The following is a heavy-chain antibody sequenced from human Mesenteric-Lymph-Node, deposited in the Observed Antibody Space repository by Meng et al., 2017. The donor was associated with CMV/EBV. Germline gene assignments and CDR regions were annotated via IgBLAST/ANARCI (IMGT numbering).Heavy chain of an antibody. CDR1: GDTLSDHA. CDR2: IIPNLGIV. D-gene: IGHD3-22*01. CDR3: ARSSYYYDRSEYAVAWFDP. Sequence: SVKVSCKASGDTLSDHAVSWVRQAPGQGLEWMGGIIPNLGIVNSAQKFQGRVTLSADKSTNTAYMELSSLRSEDTAVYYCARSSYYYDRSEYAVAWFDPWGQGTLVTVSS. J-gene: IGHJ5*02. V-gene: IGHV1-69*10.